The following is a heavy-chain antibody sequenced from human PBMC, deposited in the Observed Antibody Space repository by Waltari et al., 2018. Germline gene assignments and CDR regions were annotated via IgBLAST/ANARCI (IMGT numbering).Heavy chain of an antibody. CDR3: ARDGRSGSYFDAFDI. D-gene: IGHD1-26*01. V-gene: IGHV4-59*01. J-gene: IGHJ3*02. Sequence: QVQLQESGPGLVKPSETLSLTCTVSGGSISSYYWSWIRQPPGKGLEWIGYMHYSGSTNYNPSLRSRVTISVDTSKNQFSLRLSSVTAADTAVYYCARDGRSGSYFDAFDIWGQGTMVTVSS. CDR1: GGSISSYY. CDR2: MHYSGST.